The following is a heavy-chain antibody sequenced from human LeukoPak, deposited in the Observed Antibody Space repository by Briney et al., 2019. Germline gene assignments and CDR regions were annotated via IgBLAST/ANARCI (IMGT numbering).Heavy chain of an antibody. D-gene: IGHD6-13*01. CDR3: ATDSGSSSWLISPYPTNGWFDP. CDR1: GYTLTELS. Sequence: ASVKVSCKVSGYTLTELSMHWVRQAPGKGLEWMGGFDPEDGETIYAQKFQGRVTMTEDTSTDTAYMELSSLRSEDTAVYYCATDSGSSSWLISPYPTNGWFDPWGQGTLVTVSS. J-gene: IGHJ5*02. CDR2: FDPEDGET. V-gene: IGHV1-24*01.